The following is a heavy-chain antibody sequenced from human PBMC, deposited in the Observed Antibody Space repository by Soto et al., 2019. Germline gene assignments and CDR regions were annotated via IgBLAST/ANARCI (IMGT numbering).Heavy chain of an antibody. Sequence: EVQLVESGGGLVQPGGSLRLSCAASGFTVSSNYMSWVRQAPGKGLEWVSVIYSGGSTYYADSVKGRFTISRDNPKNTLYLQMASLRAEDTAVYYCARAVVGIAVAGSYFDYWGQGTLVTVSS. V-gene: IGHV3-66*01. J-gene: IGHJ4*02. D-gene: IGHD6-19*01. CDR3: ARAVVGIAVAGSYFDY. CDR1: GFTVSSNY. CDR2: IYSGGST.